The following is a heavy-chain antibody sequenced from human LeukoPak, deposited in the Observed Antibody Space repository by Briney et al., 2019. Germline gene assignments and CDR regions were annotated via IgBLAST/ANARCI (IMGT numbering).Heavy chain of an antibody. V-gene: IGHV3-7*03. CDR2: IKQDGSEK. CDR3: AKDRGYSSSWYIDY. J-gene: IGHJ4*02. D-gene: IGHD6-13*01. CDR1: GFTFSSYW. Sequence: GGSLRLSCAASGFTFSSYWMSWVRQAPGKGLEWVANIKQDGSEKYYADSVKGRFTISRDNSKNTLYLQMNSLRAEDTAVYYCAKDRGYSSSWYIDYWGQGTLVTVSS.